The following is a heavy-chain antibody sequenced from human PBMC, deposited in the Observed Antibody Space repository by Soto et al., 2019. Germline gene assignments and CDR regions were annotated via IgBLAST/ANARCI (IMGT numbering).Heavy chain of an antibody. CDR3: PRENTIFLTPDSSSYDRYV. Sequence: QVQLVQSGAEVKKPGASVKVSCKASGYTFATYAIHWVRQAPGQRLEWMGWINTGNGYTEYSQNFRGRVTITRDTPESTANRERSSLRSKDTAIYYCPRENTIFLTPDSSSYDRYVWGQGPTCT. CDR1: GYTFATYA. J-gene: IGHJ6*02. V-gene: IGHV1-3*04. D-gene: IGHD3-9*01. CDR2: INTGNGYT.